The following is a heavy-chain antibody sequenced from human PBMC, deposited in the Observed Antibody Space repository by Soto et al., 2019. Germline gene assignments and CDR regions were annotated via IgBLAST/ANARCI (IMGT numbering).Heavy chain of an antibody. CDR2: IIPILGIA. CDR3: ARGLRTSSSPPLYYYYYYMDV. CDR1: GGTFSSYT. Sequence: QVQLVQSGAEVKKPGSSVKVSCKASGGTFSSYTISWVRQAPGQGLEWMGRIIPILGIANYAQKFQGRVTITADKSTSTAYMELSSLRSEDTAVYYCARGLRTSSSPPLYYYYYYMDVWGNGTTVTVSS. D-gene: IGHD6-6*01. J-gene: IGHJ6*03. V-gene: IGHV1-69*02.